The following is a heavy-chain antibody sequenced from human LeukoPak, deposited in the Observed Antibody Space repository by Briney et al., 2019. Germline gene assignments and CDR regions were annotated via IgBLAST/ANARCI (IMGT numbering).Heavy chain of an antibody. Sequence: GGSLRLSCAASGFTFSAFSMNWVRQAPGKGLEWVSAISSSSSDIYYTDSVKGRFTISRDNANNFLYLQVSSLRAEDTAVYYCARAGRGWFGSMDVWGQGTTVTVSS. CDR1: GFTFSAFS. CDR3: ARAGRGWFGSMDV. J-gene: IGHJ6*02. CDR2: ISSSSSDI. V-gene: IGHV3-21*01. D-gene: IGHD3-10*01.